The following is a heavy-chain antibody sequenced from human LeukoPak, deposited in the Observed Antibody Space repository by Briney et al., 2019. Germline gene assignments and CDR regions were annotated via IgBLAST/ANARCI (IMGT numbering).Heavy chain of an antibody. CDR3: ARDWDEYSYGASPIDY. CDR1: GFAFSSYA. D-gene: IGHD5-18*01. Sequence: PGRSLRLSCAASGFAFSSYAMSWVRQAPGKGLEWGSALSGSGGSTYYADSVKGRFTISTDSAKNSLYLQMNSLRAEDTAVYYCARDWDEYSYGASPIDYWGQGTLVTVSS. CDR2: LSGSGGST. J-gene: IGHJ4*02. V-gene: IGHV3-23*01.